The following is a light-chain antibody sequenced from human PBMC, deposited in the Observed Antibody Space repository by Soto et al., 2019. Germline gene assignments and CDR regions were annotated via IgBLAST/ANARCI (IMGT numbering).Light chain of an antibody. CDR3: AAWDDSLSGRV. CDR2: RND. Sequence: QSVLTQPPSASGTPGQRVTISCSGTSSNIGYNYVYWYQQLPGTAPKLLIYRNDQRPSGVPDRFSGSKSGTSASLAISGLRSEDEADYYCAAWDDSLSGRVFGGGTKLTVL. V-gene: IGLV1-47*01. J-gene: IGLJ3*02. CDR1: SSNIGYNY.